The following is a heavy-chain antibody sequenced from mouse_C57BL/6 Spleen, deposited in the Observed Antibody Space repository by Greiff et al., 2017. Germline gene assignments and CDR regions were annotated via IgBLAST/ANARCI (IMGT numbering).Heavy chain of an antibody. CDR2: INPYNGGT. J-gene: IGHJ2*01. Sequence: VQLQQSGPVLVKPGASVKMSCKASGYTFTDYYMNWVKQSHGKSLEWIGVINPYNGGTSYNQKFKGKATLTVDKSSSTAYMELNSLTSEDSAVYYCARKNYSNYYFDYWGQGTTLTVSS. V-gene: IGHV1-19*01. D-gene: IGHD2-5*01. CDR1: GYTFTDYY. CDR3: ARKNYSNYYFDY.